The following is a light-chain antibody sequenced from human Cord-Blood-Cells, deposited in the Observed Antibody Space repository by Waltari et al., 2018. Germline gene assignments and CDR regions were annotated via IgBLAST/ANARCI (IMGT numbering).Light chain of an antibody. CDR2: EGS. CDR3: CSYAGSSNWV. J-gene: IGLJ3*02. Sequence: QSALPQPASVSGSPGQSITISCPGPSSDVGSYNLVSWYQQHPGKAPKLMIYEGSKRPSGVSNRFSGSKSGNTASLTISGLQAEDEADYYCCSYAGSSNWVFGGGTKLTVL. CDR1: SSDVGSYNL. V-gene: IGLV2-23*01.